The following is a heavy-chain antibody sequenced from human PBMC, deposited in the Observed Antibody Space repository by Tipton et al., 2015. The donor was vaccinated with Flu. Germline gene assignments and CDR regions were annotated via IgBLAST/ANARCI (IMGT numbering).Heavy chain of an antibody. CDR1: GFTFGNYW. D-gene: IGHD6-13*01. V-gene: IGHV3-7*01. Sequence: SLRLSCATSGFTFGNYWMTWVRQSPGKGLEWVANVRPDGSGEYYLDSVKGRFTISRGNADNSLYLQMNSLRAEDTAVYYCARDGGYPFAECGYWGQGTLVSVSS. CDR3: ARDGGYPFAECGY. CDR2: VRPDGSGE. J-gene: IGHJ4*02.